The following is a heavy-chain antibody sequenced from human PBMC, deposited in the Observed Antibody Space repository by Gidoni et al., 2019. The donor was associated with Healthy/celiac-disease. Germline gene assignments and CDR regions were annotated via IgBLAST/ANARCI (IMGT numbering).Heavy chain of an antibody. Sequence: EVQLLESGGGLVQPGWSLRLSCAASGFTFSSYAMSWVRQAPGKGLEGVDGIRVSGVSKDYADSVKGRFTISRDNSKNTLYLQMNSLRAEDTAVYYCAKTRRIVVVPAAISPLDYWGQGTLVTVSS. D-gene: IGHD2-2*02. J-gene: IGHJ4*02. CDR1: GFTFSSYA. V-gene: IGHV3-23*01. CDR3: AKTRRIVVVPAAISPLDY. CDR2: IRVSGVSK.